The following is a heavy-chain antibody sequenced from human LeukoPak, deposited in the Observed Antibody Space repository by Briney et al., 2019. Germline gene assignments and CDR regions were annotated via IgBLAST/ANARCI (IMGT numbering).Heavy chain of an antibody. D-gene: IGHD3-16*01. CDR2: IYYSGST. Sequence: SETLSLTCTVSGGSISSYYWSWIRQPPGKGLEWIGYIYYSGSTNYNPSLKSRVTISVDTSKNQFSLKLSSVTAADTALYYCARALPERFGWFDPWGQGTLVTVSS. CDR3: ARALPERFGWFDP. J-gene: IGHJ5*02. V-gene: IGHV4-59*01. CDR1: GGSISSYY.